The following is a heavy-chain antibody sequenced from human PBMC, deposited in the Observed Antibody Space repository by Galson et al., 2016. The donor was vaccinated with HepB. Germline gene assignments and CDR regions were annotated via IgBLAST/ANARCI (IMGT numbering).Heavy chain of an antibody. CDR3: AKEGWFRELLYGHFDF. Sequence: SLRLSCAASGFTFSSFAMSWVRRVPGKGLEWVSAISGRGDRIRYAESVKGRFIISRDNSKNTLDVEMKSLRVEDTAVYYCAKEGWFRELLYGHFDFWGQGTLVTVSS. J-gene: IGHJ4*02. V-gene: IGHV3-23*01. CDR1: GFTFSSFA. CDR2: ISGRGDRI. D-gene: IGHD3-10*01.